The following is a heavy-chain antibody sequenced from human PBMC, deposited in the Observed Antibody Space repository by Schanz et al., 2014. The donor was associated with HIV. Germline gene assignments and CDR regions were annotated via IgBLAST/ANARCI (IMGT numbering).Heavy chain of an antibody. CDR2: ISGSGGSA. D-gene: IGHD3-16*01. CDR1: GFTFSNYA. V-gene: IGHV3-23*04. J-gene: IGHJ6*02. Sequence: EVQLVESGGGLVQPGGSLRLSCAASGFTFSNYAMSWVRQAPGKGLEWVSVISGSGGSAYYGDSVKGRFTISRDNSKSTLYLQMSSLRVEDTALYYGAKDEGGCYYYYGIDVWGQGTTVTVSS. CDR3: AKDEGGCYYYYGIDV.